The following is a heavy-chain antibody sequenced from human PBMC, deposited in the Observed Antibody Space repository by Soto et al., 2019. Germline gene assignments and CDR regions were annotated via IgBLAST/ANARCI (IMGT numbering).Heavy chain of an antibody. CDR2: ISYDGSNK. D-gene: IGHD3-3*01. J-gene: IGHJ6*02. Sequence: PGGSLRLACAASGFTFSSYAMHWVRKAPGKGLEWVAVISYDGSNKYYADSVKGRFTISRDNSKNTLYLQMNSLRAEDTAVYYCARGYYDFWSGSDQGYYYGMDVWGQGTTVTVSS. CDR1: GFTFSSYA. CDR3: ARGYYDFWSGSDQGYYYGMDV. V-gene: IGHV3-30-3*01.